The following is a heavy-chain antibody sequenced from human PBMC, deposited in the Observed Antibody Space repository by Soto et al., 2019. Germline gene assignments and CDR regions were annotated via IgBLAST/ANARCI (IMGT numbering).Heavy chain of an antibody. V-gene: IGHV4-59*08. CDR1: GGSISSYY. Sequence: SETLSLTCTVSGGSISSYYWSWIRQPPGKGLEWIGYIYYSGSTNYNPSLKSRVTISVDTSKNQFSLKLSSVTAADTAVYYCARPRAADFWSGYIPYYFDYWGQGTLVTVSS. CDR2: IYYSGST. CDR3: ARPRAADFWSGYIPYYFDY. J-gene: IGHJ4*02. D-gene: IGHD3-3*01.